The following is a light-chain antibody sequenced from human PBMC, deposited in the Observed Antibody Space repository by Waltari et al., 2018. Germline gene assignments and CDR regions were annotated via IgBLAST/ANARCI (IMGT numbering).Light chain of an antibody. V-gene: IGKV3-15*01. J-gene: IGKJ2*01. CDR1: QSVSSN. CDR3: QQHNNWPYT. Sequence: EIVMTPSPVTLSVSPGERATLSCRASQSVSSNFAWYQQRPGQAPRLLIYGASTRATGVPARLSGSGSGTEFTLTISSLQSEDFAVYYCQQHNNWPYTFGQGTTVEI. CDR2: GAS.